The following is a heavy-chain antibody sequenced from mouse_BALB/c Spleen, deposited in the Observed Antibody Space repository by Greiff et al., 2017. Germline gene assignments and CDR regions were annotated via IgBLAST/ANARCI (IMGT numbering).Heavy chain of an antibody. D-gene: IGHD2-1*01. V-gene: IGHV5-17*02. CDR3: ARDGNYAAYAMDY. CDR1: GFTFSSFG. J-gene: IGHJ4*01. Sequence: EVKLMESGGGLVQPGGSRKLSCAASGFTFSSFGMHWVRQAPEKGLEWVAYISSGSSTIYYADTVKGRFTISRDNPKNTLFLQMTSLRSEDTAMYYCARDGNYAAYAMDYWGQGTSVTVSS. CDR2: ISSGSSTI.